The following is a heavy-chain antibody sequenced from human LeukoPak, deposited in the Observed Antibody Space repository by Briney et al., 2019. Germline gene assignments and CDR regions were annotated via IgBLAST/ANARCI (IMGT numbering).Heavy chain of an antibody. J-gene: IGHJ1*01. CDR2: ISPGDSAP. V-gene: IGHV5-51*01. CDR3: ARADNSSSWYGVAEYFQH. Sequence: GESLKISCEGSGYNFTIYRIAWVRQMPGKGLECMGIISPGDSAPTYSPSFRGQVTISVDKSINTAYLQWSSLKASDTAMYFCARADNSSSWYGVAEYFQHWGQGTLVTVSS. CDR1: GYNFTIYR. D-gene: IGHD6-13*01.